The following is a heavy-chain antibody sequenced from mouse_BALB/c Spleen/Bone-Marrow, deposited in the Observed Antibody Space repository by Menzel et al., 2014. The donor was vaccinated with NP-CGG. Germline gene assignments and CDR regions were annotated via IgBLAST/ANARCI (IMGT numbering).Heavy chain of an antibody. CDR1: GYSFTDYF. CDR2: INPYNGDT. Sequence: VQLKQSGRELVKPGTSVKISCKTSGYSFTDYFMNWVKQSHGKSLEWIGRINPYNGDTFYNQKFKDKATLTVVKSSSAAHMELLGLTSDDSAVYYCGRWANWGQDTPLTVSS. CDR3: GRWAN. V-gene: IGHV1-37*01. J-gene: IGHJ2*01.